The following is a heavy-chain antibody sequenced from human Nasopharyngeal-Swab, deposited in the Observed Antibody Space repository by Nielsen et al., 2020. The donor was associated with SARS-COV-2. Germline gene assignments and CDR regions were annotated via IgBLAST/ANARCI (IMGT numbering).Heavy chain of an antibody. CDR2: IYYSGIT. J-gene: IGHJ4*02. V-gene: IGHV4-39*07. CDR3: ARGRGYCSSTSCSYYFDY. CDR1: GGSVSSNSYY. Sequence: GSLRLSCTVSGGSVSSNSYYWGWIRQPPGKGLEWIGTIYYSGITYYNPSLKSRVTLSVDTSKNQFSLKLSSVTAADTAVYYCARGRGYCSSTSCSYYFDYWGQGTLVTVSS. D-gene: IGHD2-2*01.